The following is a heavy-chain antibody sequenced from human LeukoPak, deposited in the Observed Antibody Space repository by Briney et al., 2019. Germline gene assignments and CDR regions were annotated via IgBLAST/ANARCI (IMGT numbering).Heavy chain of an antibody. CDR1: GGSISSSSYY. D-gene: IGHD3-10*01. CDR3: ARAVGGDGSGSL. Sequence: SETLSLTCTVSGGSISSSSYYWGWIRQPPGKGLEWIGSIYYSGSTYYNPSLKSRVTMSVDMSTRQISLKLSSVTAADTAVYYCARAVGGDGSGSLWGPGTLVTVSS. J-gene: IGHJ4*02. CDR2: IYYSGST. V-gene: IGHV4-39*07.